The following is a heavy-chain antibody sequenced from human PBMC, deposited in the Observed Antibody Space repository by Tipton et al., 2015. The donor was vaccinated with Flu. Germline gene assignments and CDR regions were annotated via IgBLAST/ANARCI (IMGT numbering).Heavy chain of an antibody. D-gene: IGHD2-2*01. CDR2: INPNSGGT. CDR1: GYTFTGYY. J-gene: IGHJ3*02. V-gene: IGHV1-2*04. Sequence: QSGPEVKKPGASVKVSCKASGYTFTGYYMHWVRQAPGQGLEWMGWINPNSGGTNYAQKFQGWVTMTRDTSISTAYMELSRLRSDDTAVYYCARDIGYCSSTSCYPDAFDIWGQGTMVTVSS. CDR3: ARDIGYCSSTSCYPDAFDI.